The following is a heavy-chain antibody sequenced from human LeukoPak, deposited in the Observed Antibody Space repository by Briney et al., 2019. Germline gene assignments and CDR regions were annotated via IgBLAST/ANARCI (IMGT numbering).Heavy chain of an antibody. J-gene: IGHJ6*02. Sequence: SQTLSLTCALSGDSLSSDSAGCDWIRQSPSRGLDWLGKTYYRSKWYTEYALSVKSRVSINPDTSKNQYALQLGAVTPEDPSFYYCTRTRDNAMDVWGQGTTVTISS. CDR3: TRTRDNAMDV. V-gene: IGHV6-1*01. CDR1: GDSLSSDSAG. CDR2: TYYRSKWYT.